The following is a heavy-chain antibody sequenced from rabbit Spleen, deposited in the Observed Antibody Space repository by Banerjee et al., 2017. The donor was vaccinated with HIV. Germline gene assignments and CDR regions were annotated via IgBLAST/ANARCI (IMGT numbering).Heavy chain of an antibody. V-gene: IGHV1S40*01. CDR3: ARDLTGVIGWNFGL. Sequence: QSLEESGGDLVKPGASLTLTCTASGFDFSSNGMCWVRQAPGKGLEWIACIAAGSGGTTYYASWAKGRFTISKTSSTTVSLQVTSLTGADTATYFCARDLTGVIGWNFGLWGPGTLVTVS. D-gene: IGHD4-1*01. CDR2: IAAGSGGTT. J-gene: IGHJ4*01. CDR1: GFDFSSNG.